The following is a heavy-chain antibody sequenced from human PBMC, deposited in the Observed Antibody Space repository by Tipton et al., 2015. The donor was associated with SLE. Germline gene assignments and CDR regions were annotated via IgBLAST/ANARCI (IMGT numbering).Heavy chain of an antibody. CDR2: IYTSGST. Sequence: LRLSCTVSGGSITSYYWSWIRQPAGKGLEWIGRIYTSGSTNYNPSLKSRVTLSVDTSKNQFSLKLSSVTAADTAVYYCASPIRIGATEAFDIWGQGTMVTVSS. V-gene: IGHV4-4*07. D-gene: IGHD1-26*01. J-gene: IGHJ3*02. CDR3: ASPIRIGATEAFDI. CDR1: GGSITSYY.